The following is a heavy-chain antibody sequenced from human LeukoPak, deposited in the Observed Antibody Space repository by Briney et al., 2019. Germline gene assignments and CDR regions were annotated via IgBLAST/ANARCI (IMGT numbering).Heavy chain of an antibody. Sequence: PGGSLRLSCAASGFTFSSYAMHWVRQAPGKGLEWVAVISYDGGNKYYADSVKGRFTISRDNSKNTLYLQMDSLRAEDTAVYYCARDRIVVVVAASYYFDYWGQGTLVTVSS. CDR1: GFTFSSYA. CDR2: ISYDGGNK. D-gene: IGHD2-15*01. J-gene: IGHJ4*02. CDR3: ARDRIVVVVAASYYFDY. V-gene: IGHV3-30*04.